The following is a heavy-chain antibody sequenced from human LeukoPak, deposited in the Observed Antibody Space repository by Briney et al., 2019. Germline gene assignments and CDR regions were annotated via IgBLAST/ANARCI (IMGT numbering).Heavy chain of an antibody. Sequence: GGSLRLSCAASGFSLGDYYMSWIRQAPGKGLEWVSYIGSSTSYTNCADSVKGRFTISSDKARNSLYLQMNSLRAEDTAMYYCARGQTTVTNWGQGTLVTVSS. V-gene: IGHV3-11*05. CDR1: GFSLGDYY. D-gene: IGHD4-17*01. CDR3: ARGQTTVTN. CDR2: IGSSTSYT. J-gene: IGHJ4*02.